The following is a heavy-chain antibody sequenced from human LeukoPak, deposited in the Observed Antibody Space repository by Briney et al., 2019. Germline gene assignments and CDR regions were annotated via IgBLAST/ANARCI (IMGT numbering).Heavy chain of an antibody. V-gene: IGHV3-21*01. CDR1: GFTLSSYS. J-gene: IGHJ4*02. CDR3: ARDGRENYYYDSSGYYIDY. CDR2: ISSSSSYI. D-gene: IGHD3-22*01. Sequence: GGSLRLSCAASGFTLSSYSMNWVRQAPGKGLEWVSSISSSSSYIYYADSVKGRFTISRDNAKNSLYLQMNSLRAEDTAVYYCARDGRENYYYDSSGYYIDYWGQGTLVTVSS.